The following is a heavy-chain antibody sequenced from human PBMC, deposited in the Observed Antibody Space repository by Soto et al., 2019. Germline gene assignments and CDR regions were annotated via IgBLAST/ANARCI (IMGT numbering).Heavy chain of an antibody. V-gene: IGHV4-39*01. CDR2: IYHSGAT. Sequence: PSETLSLTCSVFGDYIRSAHYFWGWVRQPPGKGLEWIGSIYHSGATFYDTYLRSRVTLSVDTTNNQFSLRLSSVTAADTAVYFCARQQYCGSSTCYDSLYYQYMDVWGKGTMVTVSS. D-gene: IGHD2-2*01. J-gene: IGHJ6*03. CDR1: GDYIRSAHYF. CDR3: ARQQYCGSSTCYDSLYYQYMDV.